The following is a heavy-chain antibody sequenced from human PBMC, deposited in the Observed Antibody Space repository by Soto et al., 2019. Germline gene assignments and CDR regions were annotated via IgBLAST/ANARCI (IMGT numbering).Heavy chain of an antibody. CDR3: ARGFGGGDSPFDY. Sequence: ASVKVSCKASGYTFTGYYMHWVRQAPGQGLEWMGWINPNSGGTNYAQKFQGRVTMTRDTSISTAYMELSRLRSDDTAVYYCARGFGGGDSPFDYWGQGTLVTVSS. CDR2: INPNSGGT. D-gene: IGHD3-10*01. CDR1: GYTFTGYY. V-gene: IGHV1-2*02. J-gene: IGHJ4*02.